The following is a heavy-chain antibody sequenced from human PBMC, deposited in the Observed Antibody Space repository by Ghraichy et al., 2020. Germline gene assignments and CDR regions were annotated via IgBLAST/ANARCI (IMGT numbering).Heavy chain of an antibody. Sequence: SETLSLTCTVSGGSIRSDYWSWIRQPPGKGLEWIGYISYSGSTSYNPSLKSRVTISVDTSKNQLSLKMRYVTAADTAVYYCVRDRGGWYSAIGYGMDVWGQGTTVTVSS. CDR3: VRDRGGWYSAIGYGMDV. D-gene: IGHD6-19*01. CDR1: GGSIRSDY. CDR2: ISYSGST. J-gene: IGHJ6*02. V-gene: IGHV4-59*01.